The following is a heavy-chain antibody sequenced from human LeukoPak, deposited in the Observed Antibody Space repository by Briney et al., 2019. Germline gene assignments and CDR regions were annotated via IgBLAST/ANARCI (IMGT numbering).Heavy chain of an antibody. CDR3: ATPGYSVYELHDAFDI. Sequence: ASVKVSCKVSGCTLTELSMHWVRQAPGQGLEWMGGFDPEDGETIYAQKFQGRVTMTEDTSTDTAYMELSSLRSEDTAVYYCATPGYSVYELHDAFDIWGQGTMVTVSS. D-gene: IGHD5/OR15-5a*01. J-gene: IGHJ3*02. V-gene: IGHV1-24*01. CDR2: FDPEDGET. CDR1: GCTLTELS.